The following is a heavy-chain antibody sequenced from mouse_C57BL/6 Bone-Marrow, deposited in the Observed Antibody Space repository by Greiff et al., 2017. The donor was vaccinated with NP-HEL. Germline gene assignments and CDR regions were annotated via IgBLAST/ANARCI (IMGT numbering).Heavy chain of an antibody. CDR3: ATGGVPCN. J-gene: IGHJ2*01. Sequence: VQLQQSGAELVRPGASVKLSCTASGFNIKDYYMHWVKQRPEQGLEWIGWIDPENGDTEYASKFQGKATITADTSSNTAYLQLSSLTSEDTAVYYCATGGVPCNWGQGTTLTVSS. CDR2: IDPENGDT. V-gene: IGHV14-4*01. D-gene: IGHD5-1*01. CDR1: GFNIKDYY.